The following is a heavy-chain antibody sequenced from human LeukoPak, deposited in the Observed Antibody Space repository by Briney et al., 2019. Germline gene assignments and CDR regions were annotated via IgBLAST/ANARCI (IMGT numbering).Heavy chain of an antibody. D-gene: IGHD3-10*01. V-gene: IGHV4-59*11. CDR1: GGSISSHF. Sequence: SETLSLTCTVSGGSISSHFWTWIRQSPGKGLEWIGYIYYRGNTNYNPSLRSRVTISIDTSKNQFSLKLSSVTAADTAVYYCARVLWFGEFHYYFDYWGQGTLVTVSS. CDR3: ARVLWFGEFHYYFDY. J-gene: IGHJ4*02. CDR2: IYYRGNT.